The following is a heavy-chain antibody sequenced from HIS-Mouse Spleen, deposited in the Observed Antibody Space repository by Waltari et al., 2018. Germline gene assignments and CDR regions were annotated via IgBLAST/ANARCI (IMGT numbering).Heavy chain of an antibody. V-gene: IGHV4-39*07. Sequence: QLQLQESGPGLVKPSETLSLTCTVSGCSLRSRRYYWGWIRQPPGKGLEWIGSIYYSGSTYYNPSLKSRVTISVDTSKNQFSLKLSSVTAADTAVYYCAREIPYSSSWYDWYFDLWGRGTLVTVSS. CDR2: IYYSGST. CDR1: GCSLRSRRYY. D-gene: IGHD6-13*01. CDR3: AREIPYSSSWYDWYFDL. J-gene: IGHJ2*01.